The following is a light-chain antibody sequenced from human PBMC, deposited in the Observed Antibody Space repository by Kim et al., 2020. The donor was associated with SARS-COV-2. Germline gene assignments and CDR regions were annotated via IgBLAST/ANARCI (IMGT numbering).Light chain of an antibody. Sequence: DIQMTQSPSSLSASVGDRVTITCRASQSISSYLNWYQQKPGKAPKLLIYAASSLQSGVPSRFSGSGSGTDFTLTISSLQPEDFATYDCQHSYSTPRGPCTFGPGTKVDIK. CDR2: AAS. CDR3: QHSYSTPRGPCT. J-gene: IGKJ3*01. V-gene: IGKV1-39*01. CDR1: QSISSY.